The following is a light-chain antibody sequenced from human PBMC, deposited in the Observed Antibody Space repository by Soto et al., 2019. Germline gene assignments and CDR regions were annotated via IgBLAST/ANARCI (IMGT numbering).Light chain of an antibody. CDR1: RSNIGSNY. Sequence: QPVLTQPPSTSGTPGQRVTISCSGSRSNIGSNYVYWYQQLPGTAPKLLIYNNNQRPSGVPDRFSGSKSGTSASLAISGLRSEDEADYYCAAWDDSLSALVFGGGTKLTVL. J-gene: IGLJ2*01. CDR3: AAWDDSLSALV. V-gene: IGLV1-47*02. CDR2: NNN.